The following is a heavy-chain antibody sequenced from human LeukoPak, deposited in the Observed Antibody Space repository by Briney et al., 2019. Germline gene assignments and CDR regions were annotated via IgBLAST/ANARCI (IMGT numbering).Heavy chain of an antibody. V-gene: IGHV1-2*02. J-gene: IGHJ4*02. CDR3: ARDAGRLEWLLYYFDY. Sequence: ASVKVSCKASGYTFTGYYMHWVRQAPGQGLEWMGWINPNSGGTNYAQKFQGRVTMTRDTSISTAYMELSRLRSDDTAVYYCARDAGRLEWLLYYFDYWGQGTLVTVSS. CDR2: INPNSGGT. D-gene: IGHD3-3*01. CDR1: GYTFTGYY.